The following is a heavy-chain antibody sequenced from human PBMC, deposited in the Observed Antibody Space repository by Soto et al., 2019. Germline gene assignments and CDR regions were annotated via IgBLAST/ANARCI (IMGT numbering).Heavy chain of an antibody. CDR2: IYPGDSDT. V-gene: IGHV5-51*01. J-gene: IGHJ5*02. CDR3: ARRGGDSGCERSWWFDP. Sequence: GESLKISCKGSGYSFTSYWIGWVRQMPGKGLEWMGIIYPGDSDTRYSPSFQGQVTISADKSISTAYLQWSSLKASDTAMYYCARRGGDSGCERSWWFDPWGQGTLVTVSS. D-gene: IGHD5-12*01. CDR1: GYSFTSYW.